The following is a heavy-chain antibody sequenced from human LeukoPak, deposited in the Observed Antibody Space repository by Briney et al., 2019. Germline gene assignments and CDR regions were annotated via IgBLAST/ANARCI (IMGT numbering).Heavy chain of an antibody. V-gene: IGHV3-9*01. J-gene: IGHJ4*02. D-gene: IGHD3-10*01. CDR3: AKVGTMVRGAKEYYFDY. CDR2: ISWNSGNI. Sequence: GRSLRLSCAASGFTFDDYAMPWVRQAPGKGLEWVSGISWNSGNIVYADSVKGRFTISRDNAKNSLYLQMNSLRAEDTALYYCAKVGTMVRGAKEYYFDYWGQGTLVTVSS. CDR1: GFTFDDYA.